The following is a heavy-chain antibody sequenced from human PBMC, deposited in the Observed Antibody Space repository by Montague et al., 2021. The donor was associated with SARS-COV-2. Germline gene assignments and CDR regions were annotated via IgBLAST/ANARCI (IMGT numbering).Heavy chain of an antibody. Sequence: SETLSLTCAVHGGSFSTYSWNWIRQPPGKGLEWIGEIHHGGSTNYNPSLKSRVTISADTSKNQFSLKLTSVAAADTAVYYCARLGDGVVPSPILGVGPYYSYYSMDAWGKGTTVTVSS. V-gene: IGHV4-34*01. CDR2: IHHGGST. J-gene: IGHJ6*04. CDR3: ARLGDGVVPSPILGVGPYYSYYSMDA. D-gene: IGHD3-10*01. CDR1: GGSFSTYS.